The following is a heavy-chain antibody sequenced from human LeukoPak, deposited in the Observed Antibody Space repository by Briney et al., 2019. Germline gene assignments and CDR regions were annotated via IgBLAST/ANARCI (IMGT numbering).Heavy chain of an antibody. CDR1: GGSFSGYY. J-gene: IGHJ3*02. CDR3: ARDAGIITVGRDAFDM. Sequence: SETLSLTCAVYGGSFSGYYWSWIRQPPGKGLEWIGSIYNSGSAYYNPSLKSRVTISVDTSKNQFSLKLNSVTAADAAVYFCARDAGIITVGRDAFDMWGPGTMVTVSS. V-gene: IGHV4-34*01. D-gene: IGHD3-10*01. CDR2: IYNSGSA.